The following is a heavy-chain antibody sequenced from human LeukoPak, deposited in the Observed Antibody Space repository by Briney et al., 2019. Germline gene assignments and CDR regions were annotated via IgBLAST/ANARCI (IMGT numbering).Heavy chain of an antibody. D-gene: IGHD5-12*01. Sequence: GGSLRLSCAASGFTFTNYAMSWVRQAPGKGLEWVSAISGSGGSTYYADSVRGRFTISRDNSKNTLYLQMNSLRAEDTAVYYCAKGATGWPRDHWGQGTLVTVSS. J-gene: IGHJ4*02. CDR3: AKGATGWPRDH. CDR1: GFTFTNYA. V-gene: IGHV3-23*01. CDR2: ISGSGGST.